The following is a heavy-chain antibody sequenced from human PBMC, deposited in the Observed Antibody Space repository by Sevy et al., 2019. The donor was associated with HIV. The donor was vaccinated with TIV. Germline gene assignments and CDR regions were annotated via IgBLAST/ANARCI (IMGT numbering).Heavy chain of an antibody. D-gene: IGHD2-2*01. V-gene: IGHV1-24*01. CDR3: AASFCTSCYDFYYYYYGMDV. J-gene: IGHJ6*02. CDR1: GYTLTELS. CDR2: FDPEDGET. Sequence: ASVKVSCKVSGYTLTELSMHWVRQAPGKGLEWMGGFDPEDGETIYAQMFQGRVTMTEDTSTDTAYMELSSLRSEDTAVYYCAASFCTSCYDFYYYYYGMDVWGQGTTVTVSS.